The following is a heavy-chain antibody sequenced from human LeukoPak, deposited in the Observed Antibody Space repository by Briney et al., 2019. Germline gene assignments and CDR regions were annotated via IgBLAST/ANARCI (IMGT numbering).Heavy chain of an antibody. CDR2: VIRDGSFT. D-gene: IGHD5-24*01. Sequence: GGSLRLYCAASGFTFRSYWMHWVRKAPGKGLEWVSRVIRDGSFTNYADSVKGRFTISRDNAKNTLYLQMSSLRAEDTAVYFCVRDGDDFNFDYWGQGSLVTVSS. V-gene: IGHV3-74*01. CDR1: GFTFRSYW. J-gene: IGHJ4*02. CDR3: VRDGDDFNFDY.